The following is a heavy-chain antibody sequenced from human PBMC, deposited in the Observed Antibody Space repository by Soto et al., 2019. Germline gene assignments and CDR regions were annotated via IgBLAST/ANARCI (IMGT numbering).Heavy chain of an antibody. CDR2: ISGSGGST. J-gene: IGHJ6*02. CDR3: AKRPDHPVLRYMDV. D-gene: IGHD3-9*01. CDR1: GFTFSSYA. Sequence: EVQLLESGGGLVQPGGSLRLSCAASGFTFSSYAMSWVRQAPGKGLEWVSAISGSGGSTYYADSVKGRFTISRDNSKNTLYLQMNSLRVEDTAVYYCAKRPDHPVLRYMDVWGQGTTVTVSS. V-gene: IGHV3-23*01.